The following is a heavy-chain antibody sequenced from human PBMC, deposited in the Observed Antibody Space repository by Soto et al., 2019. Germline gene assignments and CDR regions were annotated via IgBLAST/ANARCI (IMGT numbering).Heavy chain of an antibody. V-gene: IGHV3-23*01. CDR3: AKDSRYSDYVRAFDI. J-gene: IGHJ3*02. CDR1: GFTFSSYA. D-gene: IGHD5-12*01. CDR2: ISGGGGST. Sequence: PGGSLRLSCAASGFTFSSYAMTWVRQAPGKGLEWVSVISGGGGSTYYADSVKGRFTISRDNSKNTLYLQMNSLRAEDTALYHCAKDSRYSDYVRAFDIWRQGTMVSGSS.